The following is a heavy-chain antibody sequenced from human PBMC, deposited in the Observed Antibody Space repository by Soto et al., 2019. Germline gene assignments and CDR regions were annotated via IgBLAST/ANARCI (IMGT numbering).Heavy chain of an antibody. CDR2: ISGSGGST. CDR1: GLTFSTYA. D-gene: IGHD2-21*02. Sequence: GGSLRLSCAASGLTFSTYAFHWVRQAPGKGLEWVSAISGSGGSTYYADSVKGRFTISRDNSKNTLYLQMNSLRAEDTAVYYCAKDLEGDPNWFDPWGQGTLVSVSS. CDR3: AKDLEGDPNWFDP. V-gene: IGHV3-23*01. J-gene: IGHJ5*02.